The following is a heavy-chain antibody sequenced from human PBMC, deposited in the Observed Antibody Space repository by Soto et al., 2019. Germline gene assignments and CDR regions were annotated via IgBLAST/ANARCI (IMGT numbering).Heavy chain of an antibody. CDR1: GGTFSSYT. CDR3: ARDFLRQEHIVVVTAFDI. CDR2: IIPILGIA. V-gene: IGHV1-69*04. J-gene: IGHJ3*02. D-gene: IGHD2-21*02. Sequence: GASVKVSCKASGGTFSSYTISWVRQAPGQGLEWMGRIIPILGIANYAQKFQGRVTITADKSTSTAYMELSSLRSEDTAVYYCARDFLRQEHIVVVTAFDIWGQGTMVTVSS.